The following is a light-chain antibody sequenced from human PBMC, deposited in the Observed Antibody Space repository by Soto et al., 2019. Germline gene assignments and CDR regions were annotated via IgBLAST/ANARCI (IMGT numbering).Light chain of an antibody. CDR1: SSDVGRYTY. CDR3: TSYTSTSTPYV. V-gene: IGLV2-14*01. Sequence: QSVLTQPASVSGSPGQSITISCAGTSSDVGRYTYVSWYQQHPGKAPKLIIYDVYNRPSGVSTRFSGSKSGNTASLTIAGLQAEDEDDYYCTSYTSTSTPYVFGGGTKVTVL. J-gene: IGLJ1*01. CDR2: DVY.